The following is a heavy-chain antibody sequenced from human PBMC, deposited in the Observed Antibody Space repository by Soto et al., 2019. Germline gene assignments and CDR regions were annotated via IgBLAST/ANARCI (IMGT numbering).Heavy chain of an antibody. Sequence: SETLSLTCTVSGGSISSSIYYWSWIRQHPGKGLEWIGYILYGGSIYYNPSLKSRITISVDTSKNQLSLKLSSVTAADTAVYYCARDQSGLDVWGQGTTVTVSS. J-gene: IGHJ6*02. CDR1: GGSISSSIYY. V-gene: IGHV4-31*03. CDR2: ILYGGSI. CDR3: ARDQSGLDV.